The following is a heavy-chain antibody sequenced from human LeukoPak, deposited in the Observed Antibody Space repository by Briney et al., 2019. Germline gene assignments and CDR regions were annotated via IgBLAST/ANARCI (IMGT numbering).Heavy chain of an antibody. V-gene: IGHV3-30*18. Sequence: GGSLRLSCVVSGFTISIHGMHWVRQAPGKGLEWVAMISHDGSIQHYGDSVKGRFTIPRDNSKNTLYLQMNSLRDEDTAVYHCAKDWGSSGWYNWFDPWGQGTQVTVSS. CDR2: ISHDGSIQ. CDR3: AKDWGSSGWYNWFDP. CDR1: GFTISIHG. D-gene: IGHD6-19*01. J-gene: IGHJ5*02.